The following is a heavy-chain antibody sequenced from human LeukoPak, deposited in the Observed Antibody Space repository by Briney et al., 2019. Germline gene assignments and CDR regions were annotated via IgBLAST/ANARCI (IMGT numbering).Heavy chain of an antibody. CDR3: ARELAARTPYFDY. D-gene: IGHD6-6*01. Sequence: PSETLSLTCTVSGGSISSHYWSWIRQPPGKGLEWIGSIYHSGSTYYNPSLKSRVTISVDTSKNQFSLKLSSVTAADTAVYYCARELAARTPYFDYWGQGTLVTVSS. J-gene: IGHJ4*02. CDR1: GGSISSHY. CDR2: IYHSGST. V-gene: IGHV4-38-2*02.